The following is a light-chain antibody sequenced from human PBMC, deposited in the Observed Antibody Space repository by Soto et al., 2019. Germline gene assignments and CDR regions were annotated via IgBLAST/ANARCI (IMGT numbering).Light chain of an antibody. V-gene: IGKV3-20*01. J-gene: IGKJ2*01. Sequence: EIVLTQSPGTLSLSPGERATLSCRASQSVTSSYLAWDQQKPGQAPRLLIYGACSRATGIPNRFSGSGSGTDFTLTISRLEPEDCGVYYCQQYGSSPRTFGQGTKLEIK. CDR1: QSVTSSY. CDR3: QQYGSSPRT. CDR2: GAC.